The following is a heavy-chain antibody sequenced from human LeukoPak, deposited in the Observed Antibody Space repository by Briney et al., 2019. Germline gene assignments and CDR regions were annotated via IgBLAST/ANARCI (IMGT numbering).Heavy chain of an antibody. Sequence: GGSLGLSCAASGFTFSSYSMNWVRQAPGKGLEWVSSISSSSSYIYYADSVKGRFTISRDNAKNSLYLQMNSLRAEDTAVYYCAKAGDYYDSSGYDYWGQGTLVTVSS. J-gene: IGHJ4*02. D-gene: IGHD3-22*01. V-gene: IGHV3-21*01. CDR2: ISSSSSYI. CDR3: AKAGDYYDSSGYDY. CDR1: GFTFSSYS.